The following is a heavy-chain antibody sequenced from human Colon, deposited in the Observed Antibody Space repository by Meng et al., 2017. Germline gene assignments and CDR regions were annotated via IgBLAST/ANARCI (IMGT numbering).Heavy chain of an antibody. V-gene: IGHV3-23*04. CDR2: MTGIERTT. J-gene: IGHJ4*02. Sequence: VEVVGSGGGLRQPGGSLRLSCAVSGFIVSKDAMEWVRQAPGKGLEWVSSMTGIERTTSYADSVKGRFTISRDDSKNTLYLQMNSLRAEDTAVYYCAGHGGYSYLGQGTLVTVSS. CDR3: AGHGGYSY. CDR1: GFIVSKDA. D-gene: IGHD5-18*01.